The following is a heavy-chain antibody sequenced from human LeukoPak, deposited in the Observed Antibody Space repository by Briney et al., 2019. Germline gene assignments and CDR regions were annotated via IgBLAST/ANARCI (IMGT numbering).Heavy chain of an antibody. CDR2: IYSSGST. D-gene: IGHD3-22*01. CDR1: GGSISSYY. V-gene: IGHV4-59*08. CDR3: ARHVRFYYDTSGYYFDS. J-gene: IGHJ5*01. Sequence: KPSETLSLTCTVSGGSISSYYWSWIRQSPGKGLEWIGHIYSSGSTKYNPSLKSRVTISVDTSKNQFSLKLSSVTAADTAVYYCARHVRFYYDTSGYYFDSWGQGTLVTVSS.